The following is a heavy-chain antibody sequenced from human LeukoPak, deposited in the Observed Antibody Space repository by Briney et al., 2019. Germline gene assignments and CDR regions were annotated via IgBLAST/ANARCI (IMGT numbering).Heavy chain of an antibody. J-gene: IGHJ3*02. CDR2: INHSGST. V-gene: IGHV4-34*01. CDR1: GGSFSGYY. CDR3: ARSRRRVDAFDI. Sequence: PSETLSLTCAVYGGSFSGYYWSWIRQPPGKGLEWIGEINHSGSTNYNPSLKSRVTISVDTSKNQFSLKLSFVTAADTAVYYCARSRRRVDAFDIWGQGTMVTVSS.